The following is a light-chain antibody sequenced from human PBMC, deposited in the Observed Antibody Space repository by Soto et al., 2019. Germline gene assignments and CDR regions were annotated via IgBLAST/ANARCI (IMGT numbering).Light chain of an antibody. V-gene: IGKV1-33*01. Sequence: DIQMTQSLSSLSASVGDRVTITCQASQDISNYLSWYQQKPGKAPKLLIYDAANLQTGVPSRFSGGGSGTHFALTISSLQPEDIATYYCQHYHNLPFTFGPGTKVDVK. CDR2: DAA. CDR1: QDISNY. J-gene: IGKJ3*01. CDR3: QHYHNLPFT.